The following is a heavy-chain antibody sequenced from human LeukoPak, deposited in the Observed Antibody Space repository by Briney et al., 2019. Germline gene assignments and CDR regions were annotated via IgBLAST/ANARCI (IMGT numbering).Heavy chain of an antibody. D-gene: IGHD5-12*01. V-gene: IGHV3-53*01. CDR2: IHDDGST. CDR3: AREENHIVTTSYYFDH. Sequence: GGSLRLSCAASGFTVRTNYMSWVRQAPGKGLEWVSLIHDDGSTYYTDSVKGRFTISRDNSKNTLYLQMNSLRAEDTAVYYCAREENHIVTTSYYFDHWGQGTLATVSS. J-gene: IGHJ4*02. CDR1: GFTVRTNY.